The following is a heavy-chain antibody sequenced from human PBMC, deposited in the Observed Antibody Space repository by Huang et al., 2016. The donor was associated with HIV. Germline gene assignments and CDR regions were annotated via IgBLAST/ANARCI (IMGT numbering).Heavy chain of an antibody. Sequence: QLQLQESGPGLVKPSETLSLTCTVSGGSIRSDNYYWGWIRQPPGKGLEGMGSIDYSGRTYSHPSLKSRVTITVYTSKNQFSLKMRSVTAADTAVYYCARLPGSITMIRGVITDPYWGQGTLVTVSS. J-gene: IGHJ4*02. CDR3: ARLPGSITMIRGVITDPY. V-gene: IGHV4-39*01. CDR1: GGSIRSDNYY. D-gene: IGHD3-10*01. CDR2: IDYSGRT.